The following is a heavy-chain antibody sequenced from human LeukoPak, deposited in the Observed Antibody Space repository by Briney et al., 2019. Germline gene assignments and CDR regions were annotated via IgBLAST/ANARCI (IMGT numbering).Heavy chain of an antibody. D-gene: IGHD3-22*01. J-gene: IGHJ3*01. CDR3: AADPQRAYYDSSGEDAFDV. Sequence: GASVKVSCNASGNTFSAFYMNRVRQVPGQGLEWMGWINPLSGSTKYPQNFQGRVTMTRDTSISTAYMELNSLTSDDTAVYYCAADPQRAYYDSSGEDAFDVWGQGTLVIVSA. V-gene: IGHV1-2*02. CDR1: GNTFSAFY. CDR2: INPLSGST.